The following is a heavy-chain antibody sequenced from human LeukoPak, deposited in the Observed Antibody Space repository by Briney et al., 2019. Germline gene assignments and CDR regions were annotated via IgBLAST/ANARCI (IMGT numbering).Heavy chain of an antibody. J-gene: IGHJ3*02. CDR3: ARVRVGDIGVGGDAFDI. Sequence: SETLSLTCTVSGGSISSGGYYWSWIRQHPGKGLEWIGYIYYSGSTYYNPSLKSRVTISVDTSKNQFSLKLSSVTAADTAVYYCARVRVGDIGVGGDAFDIWGQGTMVTVSS. CDR2: IYYSGST. D-gene: IGHD2-15*01. V-gene: IGHV4-31*03. CDR1: GGSISSGGYY.